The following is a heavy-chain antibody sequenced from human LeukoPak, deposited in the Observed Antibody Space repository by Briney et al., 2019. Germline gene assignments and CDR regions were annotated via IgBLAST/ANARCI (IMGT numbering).Heavy chain of an antibody. J-gene: IGHJ4*02. CDR2: ISGSGGST. D-gene: IGHD3-3*01. Sequence: PGGSLRLSCAASGFTFSSYAMSWVRQAPGKGLEWVSAISGSGGSTYYADSVKGRFTVSRDNSKNTLYLQMNSLRAEDTAVYYCAKSVVIIPHFDYWGQGTLVTVSS. CDR3: AKSVVIIPHFDY. CDR1: GFTFSSYA. V-gene: IGHV3-23*01.